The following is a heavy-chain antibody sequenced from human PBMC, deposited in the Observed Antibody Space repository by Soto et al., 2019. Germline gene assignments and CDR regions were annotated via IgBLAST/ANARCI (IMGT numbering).Heavy chain of an antibody. V-gene: IGHV2-26*01. J-gene: IGHJ6*02. CDR1: GFSLTTGRMG. CDR3: VRMDAESYSSYYAVDV. Sequence: SGPTLVNPTETLTLTCNVSGFSLTTGRMGVSWIRQPPGKALEWLAHIFSDAERSYSRSLQGRLTVSKVGSGSHVVLTMTNMDPVDTGTYFCVRMDAESYSSYYAVDVWGQGTTVTVSS. CDR2: IFSDAER. D-gene: IGHD3-10*01.